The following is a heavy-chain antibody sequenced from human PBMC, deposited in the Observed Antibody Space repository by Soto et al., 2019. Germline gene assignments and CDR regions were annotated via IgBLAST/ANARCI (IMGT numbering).Heavy chain of an antibody. CDR1: GGTFSSYA. J-gene: IGHJ4*02. Sequence: SVKVSCKASGGTFSSYAISWVRQAPGQGLEWMGGIIPIFGTANYAQKFQGRVTITADESTSTAYMELSSLRSEDTAVYYCARDMGYDFWSGYSERRDYFDYWGQGTLVTVSS. D-gene: IGHD3-3*01. CDR2: IIPIFGTA. CDR3: ARDMGYDFWSGYSERRDYFDY. V-gene: IGHV1-69*13.